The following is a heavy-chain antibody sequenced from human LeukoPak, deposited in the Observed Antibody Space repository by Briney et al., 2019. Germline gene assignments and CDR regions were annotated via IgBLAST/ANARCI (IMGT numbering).Heavy chain of an antibody. CDR1: GYTFTGYY. CDR2: INPSGGST. J-gene: IGHJ4*02. V-gene: IGHV1-46*03. D-gene: IGHD1-26*01. CDR3: ARDPPGTYYFDY. Sequence: ASVKVSCKASGYTFTGYYMHWVRQPPGQGLEWMGIINPSGGSTSYAQKFQGRVTMTRDTSTSTVYMELSSLRSEDTAVYYCARDPPGTYYFDYWGQGTLVTVSS.